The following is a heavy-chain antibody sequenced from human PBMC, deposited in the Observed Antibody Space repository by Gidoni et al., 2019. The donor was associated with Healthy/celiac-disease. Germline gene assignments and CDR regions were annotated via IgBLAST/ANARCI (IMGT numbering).Heavy chain of an antibody. CDR2: IYYSGIT. J-gene: IGHJ4*02. V-gene: IGHV4-30-4*01. D-gene: IGHD2-15*01. CDR3: ARVIGYCSGGSCYNPFDY. Sequence: QVQLQESGPGLVKPSQTLSLTCTVSGGSISSGDYYWSWIRQPPGKGMEWIGYIYYSGITNYNPSLKRRVTIAVDTSKNQFSLKLSSVTAADTAVYYCARVIGYCSGGSCYNPFDYWGQGTLVTVSS. CDR1: GGSISSGDYY.